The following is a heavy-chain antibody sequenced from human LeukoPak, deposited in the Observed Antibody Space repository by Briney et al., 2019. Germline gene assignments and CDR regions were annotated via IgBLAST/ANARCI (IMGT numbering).Heavy chain of an antibody. Sequence: ASVKVSCKASGGTFSSYAISWVRQAPGQGLEWMGWISAYNGNTNYAQKFQGRVTMTTDTSTSTAYMELRSLRSDDTAVYYCARGTPSGTYLYWGQGTLVTVSS. CDR3: ARGTPSGTYLY. CDR1: GGTFSSYA. J-gene: IGHJ4*02. CDR2: ISAYNGNT. D-gene: IGHD1-26*01. V-gene: IGHV1-18*01.